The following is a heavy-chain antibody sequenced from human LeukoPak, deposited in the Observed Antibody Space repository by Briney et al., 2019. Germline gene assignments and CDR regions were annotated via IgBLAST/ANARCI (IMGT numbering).Heavy chain of an antibody. J-gene: IGHJ4*02. CDR2: FSYNVHS. V-gene: IGHV4-61*01. CDR1: GGSVSSSNYY. CDR3: ARVSVAGTGPDY. Sequence: SETLSLTCTVSGGSVSSSNYYWSWIRQPPGRALEWVGFFSYNVHSDYNPSLKSRVTISVDTSKNQFSLRLSSVTAADTAIYYCARVSVAGTGPDYWGQGTQVTVSS. D-gene: IGHD6-13*01.